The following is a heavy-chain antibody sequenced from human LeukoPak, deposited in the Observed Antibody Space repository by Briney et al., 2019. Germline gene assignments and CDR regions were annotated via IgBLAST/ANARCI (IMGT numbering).Heavy chain of an antibody. V-gene: IGHV3-9*01. CDR3: AKDSRMITFGGVIVRAFY. J-gene: IGHJ4*02. CDR1: GFTFDYYA. Sequence: GGSLRLSCAASGFTFDYYAMHWGRQAPGKGLEWVSGISWNSGSIGYADSVKGRFTISRDNAKNSLYLQMNSLRAEDTALYYCAKDSRMITFGGVIVRAFYWGQGTLVTVSS. CDR2: ISWNSGSI. D-gene: IGHD3-16*02.